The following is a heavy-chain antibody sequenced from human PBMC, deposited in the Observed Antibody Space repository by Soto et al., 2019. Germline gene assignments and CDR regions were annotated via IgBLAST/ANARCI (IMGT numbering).Heavy chain of an antibody. CDR3: ARDLRYGGTIIDY. Sequence: GGSLRLSCAASGFTFSRNGMHWVRQAPGKGLEWVAVIWYDGSNKYYADSVKGRFTISRDNSKNTLYLQMNSLRAEDTAVYYCARDLRYGGTIIDYWGQGTLVTVSS. V-gene: IGHV3-33*01. J-gene: IGHJ4*02. D-gene: IGHD2-15*01. CDR2: IWYDGSNK. CDR1: GFTFSRNG.